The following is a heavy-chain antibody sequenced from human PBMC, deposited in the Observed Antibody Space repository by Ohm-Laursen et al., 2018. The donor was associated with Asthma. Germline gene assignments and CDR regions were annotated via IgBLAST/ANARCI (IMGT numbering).Heavy chain of an antibody. CDR1: GFTFSSYG. Sequence: SLRLSCAASGFTFSSYGMHWVRQAPGKGLEWVAVISYDGSNKYYADSVKGRFTISRDNSKNTLYLQMNSLRAEDTAVYYCARVNYYDSSGYHLLDYWGQGTLVTVSS. CDR3: ARVNYYDSSGYHLLDY. D-gene: IGHD3-22*01. CDR2: ISYDGSNK. V-gene: IGHV3-30*03. J-gene: IGHJ4*02.